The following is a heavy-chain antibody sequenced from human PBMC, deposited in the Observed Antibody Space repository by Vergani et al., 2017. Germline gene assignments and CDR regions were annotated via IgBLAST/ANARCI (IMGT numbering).Heavy chain of an antibody. V-gene: IGHV4-38-2*02. CDR1: AYSISSGFF. CDR3: VRDKTYYDTLIGYAGYYFDS. CDR2: MDYNGLA. J-gene: IGHJ4*02. D-gene: IGHD3-9*01. Sequence: QVQLQESGPGLVRPSETLSLTCTVSAYSISSGFFWGWIRQPPGKGLEWIGSMDYNGLAYYSPSLKSRVTISVDTPQNHFSLKLSSVTAADTAVYYCVRDKTYYDTLIGYAGYYFDSWGQGALVTVS.